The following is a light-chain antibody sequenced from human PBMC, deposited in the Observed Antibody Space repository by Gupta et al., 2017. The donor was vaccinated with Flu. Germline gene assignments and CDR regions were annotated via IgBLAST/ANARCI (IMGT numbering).Light chain of an antibody. V-gene: IGKV1-39*01. CDR2: AAS. Sequence: PSSLSASVGDRVTITCRASQSISNYLNWYQQKPGKAPKLLIYAASSLQSGVPSRFSGSGSGTDFTLTISSLQPEDFATYYCQQSYSTPWTFGQGTKVEIK. J-gene: IGKJ1*01. CDR3: QQSYSTPWT. CDR1: QSISNY.